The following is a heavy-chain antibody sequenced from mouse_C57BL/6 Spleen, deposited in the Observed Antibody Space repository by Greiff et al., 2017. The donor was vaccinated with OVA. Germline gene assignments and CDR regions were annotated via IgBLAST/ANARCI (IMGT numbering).Heavy chain of an antibody. CDR3: AGLNSPYAMDY. CDR2: ILPVSGST. D-gene: IGHD1-3*01. Sequence: VQGVESGAELMKPGASVKLSCKATGYTFTGYWIEWVKQRPGHGLEWIGEILPVSGSTNYNEKFKGKTTFTADTSSNTAYMQLSSLTTEDSAIYYCAGLNSPYAMDYWGQGTSVTVSS. V-gene: IGHV1-9*01. J-gene: IGHJ4*01. CDR1: GYTFTGYW.